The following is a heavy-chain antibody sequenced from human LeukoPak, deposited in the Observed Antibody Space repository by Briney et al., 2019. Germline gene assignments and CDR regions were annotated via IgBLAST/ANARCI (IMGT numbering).Heavy chain of an antibody. Sequence: GGSLRLSCAASGFTFSSYAMHWVRQAPGKGLEWVAVISYDGSNKYYADSVKGRFTISRDNSKNTLYLQMNSLRAEDTAVYYCATNRRGTAYYDFWSGYYEDWFDPWGQGTLVTVSS. CDR2: ISYDGSNK. CDR1: GFTFSSYA. V-gene: IGHV3-30-3*01. D-gene: IGHD3-3*01. J-gene: IGHJ5*02. CDR3: ATNRRGTAYYDFWSGYYEDWFDP.